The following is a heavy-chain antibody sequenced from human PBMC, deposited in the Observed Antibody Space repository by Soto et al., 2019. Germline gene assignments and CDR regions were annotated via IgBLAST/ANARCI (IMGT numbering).Heavy chain of an antibody. CDR3: TTGPNLSPLAAFDI. D-gene: IGHD3-3*02. CDR1: IFTISNYY. V-gene: IGHV3-15*01. Sequence: PLRLSCTASIFTISNYYMMRVLQNPFKWLEWVGRIKSKTDVGTIDYAAPVKGRFTISRDDSKNTLYLQMNSLKTEDTAVYYCTTGPNLSPLAAFDIWGQGTMVTVS. CDR2: IKSKTDVGTI. J-gene: IGHJ3*02.